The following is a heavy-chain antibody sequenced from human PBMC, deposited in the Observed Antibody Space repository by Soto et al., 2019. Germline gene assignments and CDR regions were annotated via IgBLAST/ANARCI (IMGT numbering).Heavy chain of an antibody. V-gene: IGHV6-1*01. D-gene: IGHD6-13*01. CDR3: GRVVGNSLLDF. CDR1: GDSVSTNSAT. J-gene: IGHJ4*02. CDR2: TYYRSKWYN. Sequence: PSQTLSLTCAISGDSVSTNSATWDGIRQSPSRGLEWLGRTYYRSKWYNDYAVPVKGRITINPDTSNNQFSLQLNSVTPDDTAVYYCGRVVGNSLLDFWAQGTLVTVSA.